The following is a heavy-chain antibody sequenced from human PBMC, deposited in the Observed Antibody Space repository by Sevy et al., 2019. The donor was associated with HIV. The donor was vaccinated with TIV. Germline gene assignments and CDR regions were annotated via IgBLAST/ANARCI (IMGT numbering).Heavy chain of an antibody. CDR2: VRGSGSST. J-gene: IGHJ4*02. CDR3: AKAVPPLDWLLLFFDN. D-gene: IGHD3-9*01. Sequence: GGSLRLSCVASGFTFSDYAMAWVRQAPGKGPEWISAVRGSGSSTKYVDSVKGRFTISRDNSKNTLYLQLNSLRGEDTAVYYCAKAVPPLDWLLLFFDNWGQGSLVTVSS. CDR1: GFTFSDYA. V-gene: IGHV3-23*01.